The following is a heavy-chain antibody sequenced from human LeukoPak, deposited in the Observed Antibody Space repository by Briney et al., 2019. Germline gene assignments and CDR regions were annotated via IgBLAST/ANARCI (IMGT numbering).Heavy chain of an antibody. CDR1: GFTFSSYA. CDR3: AKGDRRYYYGSGNDY. V-gene: IGHV3-30-3*01. CDR2: ISYDGSNK. Sequence: PGGSLRLSCAASGFTFSSYAMSWVRQAPGKGLEWVAVISYDGSNKYYADSVKGRFTISRDNSKNTLYLQMNSLRAEDTAVYYCAKGDRRYYYGSGNDYWGQGTLVTVST. D-gene: IGHD3-10*01. J-gene: IGHJ4*02.